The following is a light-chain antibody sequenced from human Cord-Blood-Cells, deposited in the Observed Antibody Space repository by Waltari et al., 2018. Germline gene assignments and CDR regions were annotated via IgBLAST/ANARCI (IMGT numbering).Light chain of an antibody. CDR2: LGS. V-gene: IGKV2-28*01. CDR1: QSLLHSNGYNY. J-gene: IGKJ2*01. CDR3: MQALQTPYT. Sequence: DLVMTQSPLSLPVTPGEQASISCRSSQSLLHSNGYNYLDWYLQKPGQSPQLLIYLGSNRASGVPDRFSGSGSGTDFTLKISRVEAEDVGVYYCMQALQTPYTFGQGTKLEIK.